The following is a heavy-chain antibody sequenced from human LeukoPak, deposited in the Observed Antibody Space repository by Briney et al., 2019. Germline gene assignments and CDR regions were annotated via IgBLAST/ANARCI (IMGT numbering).Heavy chain of an antibody. CDR3: AREYDSRARFDS. CDR2: IRSGSDYI. D-gene: IGHD6-13*01. V-gene: IGHV3-48*01. Sequence: QSGGSLRLSCVGSGDGFTRHTMNWVRRAPGKGLEWISYIRSGSDYIYYADSVKGRFTVSRDNARTSVYLQMNSLRVGDTAIYYCAREYDSRARFDSWGQGTLVTVSS. J-gene: IGHJ4*02. CDR1: GDGFTRHT.